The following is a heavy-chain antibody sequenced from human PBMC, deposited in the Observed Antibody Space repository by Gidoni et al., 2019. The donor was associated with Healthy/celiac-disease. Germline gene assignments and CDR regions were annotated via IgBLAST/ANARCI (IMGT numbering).Heavy chain of an antibody. CDR3: ARTPEYSSSYYYYGMDV. Sequence: QVTLKESGPVLVKLTETLTLTCTVSGFSLSNARLGVSWIRQPPGKALEWLAHIFSNDEKSYSTPLKSRLTISKDTSKSQVVLTMTNRDPVDTATYYCARTPEYSSSYYYYGMDVWGQGTTVTVSS. CDR1: GFSLSNARLG. D-gene: IGHD6-6*01. CDR2: IFSNDEK. J-gene: IGHJ6*02. V-gene: IGHV2-26*01.